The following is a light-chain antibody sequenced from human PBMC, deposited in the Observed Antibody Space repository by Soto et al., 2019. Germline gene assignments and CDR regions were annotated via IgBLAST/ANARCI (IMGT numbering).Light chain of an antibody. Sequence: EIAMTQSPATLSVSPGERVTLSCRASQFISTNLAWYQQRPGQAPRLLIYYASTRATGIPARFSGSGSGTEFSLTISRLQSEDFAVYYCQQYTNWPPVTFGQGTKLEIK. V-gene: IGKV3-15*01. CDR2: YAS. CDR1: QFISTN. J-gene: IGKJ2*01. CDR3: QQYTNWPPVT.